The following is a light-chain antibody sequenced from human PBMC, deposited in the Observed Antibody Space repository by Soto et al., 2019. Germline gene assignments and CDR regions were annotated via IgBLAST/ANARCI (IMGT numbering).Light chain of an antibody. J-gene: IGKJ1*01. V-gene: IGKV3-20*01. Sequence: ERVLMQLPAVLFKSKGERATLSCRASQSVSSSYLAWYQQKPGQAPRLLIYGASSRATGIPDRFSGSGSGTDFTLTISRLEPEDFAVYYCQQYGSSPSFGQGTK. CDR3: QQYGSSPS. CDR1: QSVSSSY. CDR2: GAS.